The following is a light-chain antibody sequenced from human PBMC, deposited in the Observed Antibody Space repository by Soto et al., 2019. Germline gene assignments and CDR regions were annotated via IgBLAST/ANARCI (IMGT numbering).Light chain of an antibody. J-gene: IGKJ5*01. Sequence: EIVMTQSPATLSVSPGGRATLSCRASQSVSSKLAWYQQKAGQAPRLLIYGASTRATGIPARFSGSGSGTEFTLTISSLQSDDSAVYYCQQYDNWPPITFGQGTRLENK. CDR1: QSVSSK. CDR2: GAS. V-gene: IGKV3-15*01. CDR3: QQYDNWPPIT.